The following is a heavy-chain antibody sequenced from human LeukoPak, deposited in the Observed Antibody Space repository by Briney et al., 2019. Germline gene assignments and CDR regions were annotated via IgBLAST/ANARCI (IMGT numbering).Heavy chain of an antibody. Sequence: PSETLSLTCTVSGGSISSSSYYWGWIRQPPGKGLEWIGSIYYSGSTYYNPSLQSRVTISVDTSKNQFSLKLSSVTAADTAVYYCARVPYYYFYMDVWGKGTTVTVSS. CDR3: ARVPYYYFYMDV. J-gene: IGHJ6*03. V-gene: IGHV4-39*07. CDR1: GGSISSSSYY. CDR2: IYYSGST.